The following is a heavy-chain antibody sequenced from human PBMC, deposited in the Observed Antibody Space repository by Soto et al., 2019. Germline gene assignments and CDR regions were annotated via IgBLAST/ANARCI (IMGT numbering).Heavy chain of an antibody. CDR1: GFTFDDYA. D-gene: IGHD1-1*01. V-gene: IGHV3-9*01. Sequence: PGGSLRLSCAASGFTFDDYAMHWVRQAPGKGLEWVSGISWNSGSIGYADSVKGRFTISRDNSKSMLYLQMDSLKAKDTAMYYCTRSRNLYFDYWGQGTLVTVSS. CDR2: ISWNSGSI. CDR3: TRSRNLYFDY. J-gene: IGHJ4*02.